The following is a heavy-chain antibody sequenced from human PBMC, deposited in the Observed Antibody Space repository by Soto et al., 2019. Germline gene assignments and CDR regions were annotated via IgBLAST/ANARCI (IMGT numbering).Heavy chain of an antibody. J-gene: IGHJ5*02. Sequence: ETLSLTCTVSGGSISSSSYYWGWIRQPPGKGLEWIGSIYYSGSTYYNPSLKSRVTISVDTSKNQFSLKLSSVTAADTAVYYCARVRTNSSSSNWFDPWGQGTLVTVSS. CDR1: GGSISSSSYY. V-gene: IGHV4-39*01. CDR3: ARVRTNSSSSNWFDP. CDR2: IYYSGST. D-gene: IGHD6-13*01.